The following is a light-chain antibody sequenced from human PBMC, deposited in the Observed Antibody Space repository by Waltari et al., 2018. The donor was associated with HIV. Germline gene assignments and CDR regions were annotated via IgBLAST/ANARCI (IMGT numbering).Light chain of an antibody. CDR1: YSHIGKSS. J-gene: IGLJ2*01. CDR3: GTWDTSLSVGI. CDR2: DRN. V-gene: IGLV1-51*01. Sequence: QSVLTQPPSVSAAPGQKGIISCSGGYSHIGKSSVSWAQQLPGTAPKLLIYDRNGRPLGMPDRFSGSKSGTADTLAITGLQSGDEADYVCGTWDTSLSVGIFGGGTKLTVL.